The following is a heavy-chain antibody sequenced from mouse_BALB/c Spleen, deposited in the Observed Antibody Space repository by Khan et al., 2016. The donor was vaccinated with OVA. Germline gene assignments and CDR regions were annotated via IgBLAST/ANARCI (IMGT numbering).Heavy chain of an antibody. Sequence: VRLQQSGAELVKPGASVKLSCTASGFNIKDTYLHWVKQRSEQGLEWIGRIAPANGNTQYDPKFQGKATLTSDTSSNTAYLQLNSLTSEDTAVYYCARPSYDPRDFEVWGAGTTVTVS. V-gene: IGHV14-3*02. D-gene: IGHD2-3*01. CDR2: IAPANGNT. J-gene: IGHJ1*01. CDR1: GFNIKDTY. CDR3: ARPSYDPRDFEV.